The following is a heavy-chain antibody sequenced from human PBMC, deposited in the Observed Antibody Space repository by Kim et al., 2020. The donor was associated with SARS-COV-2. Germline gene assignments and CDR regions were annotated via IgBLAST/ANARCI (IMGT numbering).Heavy chain of an antibody. D-gene: IGHD3-22*01. CDR3: SKGEHSIGYYPVVI. J-gene: IGHJ3*02. CDR1: GGSISSYY. V-gene: IGHV4-59*01. CDR2: IYYSGST. Sequence: SETLSLTCTVSGGSISSYYWSWIRQSPGKGLEWIGYIYYSGSTNYNPSLKTRVTISVDTSKNQLSLNLNSVTAADTALYYFSKGEHSIGYYPVVIWCQGT.